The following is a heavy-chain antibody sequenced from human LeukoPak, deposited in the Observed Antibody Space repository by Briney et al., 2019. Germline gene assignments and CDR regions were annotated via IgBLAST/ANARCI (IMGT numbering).Heavy chain of an antibody. CDR1: GYTFTSYG. J-gene: IGHJ4*02. CDR3: ARKGYGSGWYVIGYDY. Sequence: ASVKVSCKASGYTFTSYGISWVRQAPGQGLEWMGWISAYNGNTNYAQKLQGRVTMTTDTSTSTAYMELRSLRSDDTAVYYCARKGYGSGWYVIGYDYWGQGTLVTVSS. V-gene: IGHV1-18*01. D-gene: IGHD6-19*01. CDR2: ISAYNGNT.